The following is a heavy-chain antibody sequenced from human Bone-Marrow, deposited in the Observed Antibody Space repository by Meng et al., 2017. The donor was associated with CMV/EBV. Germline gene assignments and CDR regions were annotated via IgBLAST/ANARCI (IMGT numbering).Heavy chain of an antibody. CDR3: ARDSWYDFWSGYYRYYYGMDV. V-gene: IGHV1-18*01. CDR1: GYTFTSYG. Sequence: ASVKVSCKASGYTFTSYGISWVRQAPGQGLEWMGWISAYNGNTNYAQKLQGRVTMTADTSTSTAYMELRSLRSDDTAVYYCARDSWYDFWSGYYRYYYGMDVWGQGNTVTVSS. CDR2: ISAYNGNT. J-gene: IGHJ6*01. D-gene: IGHD3-3*01.